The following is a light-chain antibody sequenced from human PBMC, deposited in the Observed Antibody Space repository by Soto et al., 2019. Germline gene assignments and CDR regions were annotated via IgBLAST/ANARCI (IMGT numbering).Light chain of an antibody. CDR2: AAS. CDR1: QSISSY. CDR3: QQSYSTRLT. J-gene: IGKJ1*01. V-gene: IGKV1-39*01. Sequence: PLTQSPSSLSASVGDTVTITCRASQSISSYLNWYQQKPGKAPKLLIYAASSLQSGVPSRFSGSGSGTDFTLTISSLQPEDFATYYCQQSYSTRLTFGQGTKVDI.